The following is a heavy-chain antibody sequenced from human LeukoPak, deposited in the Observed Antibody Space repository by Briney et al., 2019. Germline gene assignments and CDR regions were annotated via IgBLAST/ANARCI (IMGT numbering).Heavy chain of an antibody. Sequence: ASVKVSCKGSVYTFTRYAMNWVRQAPGQGVEWVGWIHTNTGNPKYVQSFTGRFVFSLDTSVSPAYLQISSLKVEDTAVYYCARTGVVRGGYYYDSSGYYPAYSYDYWGQGTLVTVSS. CDR1: VYTFTRYA. CDR2: IHTNTGNP. V-gene: IGHV7-4-1*02. J-gene: IGHJ4*02. CDR3: ARTGVVRGGYYYDSSGYYPAYSYDY. D-gene: IGHD3-22*01.